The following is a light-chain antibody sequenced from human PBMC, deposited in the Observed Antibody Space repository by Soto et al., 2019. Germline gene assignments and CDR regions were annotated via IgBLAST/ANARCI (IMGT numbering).Light chain of an antibody. CDR1: QSVSSD. CDR3: QQYNTWHPKMA. CDR2: GAS. J-gene: IGKJ1*01. V-gene: IGKV3-15*01. Sequence: VVTQSPATLSVFPGETATLSCRASQSVSSDLAWYQQRPGQAPRLLIHGASTSATGIPARFRGSGSGTEVRLTISSLQSADFATYYCQQYNTWHPKMAFGRGTKVEIK.